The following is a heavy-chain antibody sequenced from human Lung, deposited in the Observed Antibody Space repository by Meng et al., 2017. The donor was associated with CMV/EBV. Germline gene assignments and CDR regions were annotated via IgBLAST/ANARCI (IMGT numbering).Heavy chain of an antibody. CDR2: IYWDDDK. J-gene: IGHJ5*02. CDR3: ALFTGSWFDP. D-gene: IGHD1-14*01. Sequence: ITLKRFGPTLVKPTQTLTLTCTFSGFSLSTREVGVGWIRQPPGKALEWLAVIYWDDDKRYSPSLKSRLTITKDTSKNQVVLTLTNMDPVDTATYYCALFTGSWFDPWGQGTLVTVSS. CDR1: GFSLSTREVG. V-gene: IGHV2-5*02.